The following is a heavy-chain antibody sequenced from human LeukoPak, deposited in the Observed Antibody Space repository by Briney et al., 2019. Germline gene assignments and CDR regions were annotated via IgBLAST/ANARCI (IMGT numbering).Heavy chain of an antibody. Sequence: GRSLRLSCAASGFTFSSYATHWVRQAPGKGLEWVAVISYDGSNKYYADSVKGRFTISRDNSKNTLYLQMNSLRAEDTAVYYCARAPGVPAARYYFDYWGQGTLVTVSS. CDR1: GFTFSSYA. V-gene: IGHV3-30-3*01. CDR2: ISYDGSNK. D-gene: IGHD2-2*01. CDR3: ARAPGVPAARYYFDY. J-gene: IGHJ4*02.